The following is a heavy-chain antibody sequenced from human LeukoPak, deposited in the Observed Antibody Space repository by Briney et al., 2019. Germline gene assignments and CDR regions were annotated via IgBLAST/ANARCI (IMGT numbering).Heavy chain of an antibody. V-gene: IGHV3-21*01. CDR2: ISSSSSYI. Sequence: GGSLRLSCAAFGFTFSSYEMNWVRQAPGKGLEWVSSISSSSSYIYYADSVKGRFTISRDNAKNSLYLQMNSLRAEDTAVYYCARELYQPLRGAFDYWGQGTLVTVSS. J-gene: IGHJ4*02. CDR3: ARELYQPLRGAFDY. CDR1: GFTFSSYE. D-gene: IGHD2-2*01.